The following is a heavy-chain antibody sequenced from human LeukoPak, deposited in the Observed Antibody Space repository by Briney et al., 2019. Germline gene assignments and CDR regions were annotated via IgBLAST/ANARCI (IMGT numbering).Heavy chain of an antibody. D-gene: IGHD6-19*01. J-gene: IGHJ3*02. Sequence: PGGSLRLSRAASEFTFDDYAMHWVRQAPGKGLEWVSGISWNSGSIGYADSVKGRFTISRDNAKNSLYLQMNSLRAEDMALYYCAKDQNRYSSGWWNAFDIWGQGTMVTVSS. CDR3: AKDQNRYSSGWWNAFDI. CDR2: ISWNSGSI. CDR1: EFTFDDYA. V-gene: IGHV3-9*03.